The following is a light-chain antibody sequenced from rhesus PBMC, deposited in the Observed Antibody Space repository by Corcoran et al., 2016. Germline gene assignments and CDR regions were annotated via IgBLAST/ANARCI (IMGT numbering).Light chain of an antibody. CDR1: QSFSSS. Sequence: DIQMTQSPSSLSGSVGDTVTITCRASQSFSSSLAWYQQKPGKAPKLLIYSVSSLKSGVPSRFSCSKAGTDFTLTISSLQPEDIASYYCQQYYSYPRTFGQGTKVEIK. CDR2: SVS. J-gene: IGKJ1*01. CDR3: QQYYSYPRT. V-gene: IGKV1-46*01.